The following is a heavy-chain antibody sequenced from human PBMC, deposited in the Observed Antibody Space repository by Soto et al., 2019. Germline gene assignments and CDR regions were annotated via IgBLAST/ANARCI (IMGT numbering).Heavy chain of an antibody. CDR1: GYTFTSYY. D-gene: IGHD5-18*01. J-gene: IGHJ6*02. CDR3: ARGGRIVDTGIGYYYYHAMDV. Sequence: QVQLVQSGAEVKKPGASVKASCKASGYTFTSYYIHWVRQAPGQGLEWMGIFNPTGDTASYAQKLQGRVTMTRDTSTGTAYMELGSLRSEDTGVYYCARGGRIVDTGIGYYYYHAMDVWGQGTTVTVS. CDR2: FNPTGDTA. V-gene: IGHV1-46*01.